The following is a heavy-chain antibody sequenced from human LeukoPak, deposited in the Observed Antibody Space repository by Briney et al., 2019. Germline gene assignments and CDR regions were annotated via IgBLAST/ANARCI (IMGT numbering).Heavy chain of an antibody. J-gene: IGHJ4*02. V-gene: IGHV4-38-2*02. CDR2: IYHSGST. Sequence: PSETLSLTCTVSGYSISSGYYWGWIRQPPGKGLEWIGSIYHSGSTYYNPSLKSRVTISVDTSKNQFSLKLSSVTAADTAVYYCARQHLYGGPAYWGQGTLVTVSS. CDR3: ARQHLYGGPAY. CDR1: GYSISSGYY. D-gene: IGHD4-23*01.